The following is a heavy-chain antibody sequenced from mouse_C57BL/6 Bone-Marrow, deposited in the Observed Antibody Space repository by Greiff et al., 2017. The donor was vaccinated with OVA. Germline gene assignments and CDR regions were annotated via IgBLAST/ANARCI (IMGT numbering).Heavy chain of an antibody. CDR2: IYPGDGDT. CDR3: ARSLITPWFAY. CDR1: GYAFSSYW. V-gene: IGHV1-80*01. Sequence: ESGAELVKPGASVTISCKASGYAFSSYWMNWVKQRPGKGLEWIGQIYPGDGDTNYNGTLKGKATLTADKSSSTAYMQLSSLTSEDAAVYFCARSLITPWFAYWGQGTLVTVSA. J-gene: IGHJ3*01. D-gene: IGHD1-1*01.